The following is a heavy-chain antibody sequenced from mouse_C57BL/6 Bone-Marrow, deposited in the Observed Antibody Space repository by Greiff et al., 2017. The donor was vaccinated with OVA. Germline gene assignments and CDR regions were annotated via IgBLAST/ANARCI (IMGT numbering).Heavy chain of an antibody. CDR1: GYAFSSSW. J-gene: IGHJ2*01. V-gene: IGHV1-82*01. D-gene: IGHD1-1*01. CDR3: ARSPYYYGSSPDY. Sequence: VHLVESGPELVKPGASVKISCKASGYAFSSSWMNWVKQRPGKGLEWIGRIYPGDGDTNYNGKFKGKATLTADKSSSTAYMQLSSLTSEDSAVYFCARSPYYYGSSPDYWGQGTTLTVSS. CDR2: IYPGDGDT.